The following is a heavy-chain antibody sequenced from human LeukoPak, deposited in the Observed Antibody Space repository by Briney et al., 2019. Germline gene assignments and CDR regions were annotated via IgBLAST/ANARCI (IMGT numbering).Heavy chain of an antibody. J-gene: IGHJ5*02. Sequence: GGTLRLSCAASGFTFCSYWMHWVRQAPGKGLVWVSRINNDGSNTIYADSVKGRFTVSRDNAKNTLYLQMNSLRVEDTAVYYCARDRPHNWFDPWGQGTLVTVSS. CDR2: INNDGSNT. D-gene: IGHD6-6*01. CDR1: GFTFCSYW. V-gene: IGHV3-74*01. CDR3: ARDRPHNWFDP.